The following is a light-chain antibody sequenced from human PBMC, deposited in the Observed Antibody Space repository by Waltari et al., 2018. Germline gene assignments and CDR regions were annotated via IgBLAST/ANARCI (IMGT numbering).Light chain of an antibody. Sequence: QSTLTQPASVSGSPGQSITISFTGTSSAVGGHNHVPWYQQHPGKAPKLVIYDVSSRPSGVSNRFSGSKSGNTASLTIYGLQAEDEADYYCSSYTSSSTRVFGTGTRVTVL. CDR2: DVS. J-gene: IGLJ1*01. CDR1: SSAVGGHNH. V-gene: IGLV2-14*03. CDR3: SSYTSSSTRV.